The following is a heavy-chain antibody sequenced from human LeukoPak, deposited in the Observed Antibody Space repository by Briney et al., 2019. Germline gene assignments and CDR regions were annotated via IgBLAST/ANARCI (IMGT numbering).Heavy chain of an antibody. CDR2: IRYDGSNK. CDR1: GFTFSSYG. V-gene: IGHV3-30*02. D-gene: IGHD5-18*01. CDR3: AKDADRRGYSYGPDDY. Sequence: GGSLRLSCAASGFTFSSYGMHWVRQAPGKGLEWVAFIRYDGSNKYYADSVKGRFTISRDNSKNTLYLQMNSLRAEDTAVYYCAKDADRRGYSYGPDDYWGQGTLVTVSS. J-gene: IGHJ4*02.